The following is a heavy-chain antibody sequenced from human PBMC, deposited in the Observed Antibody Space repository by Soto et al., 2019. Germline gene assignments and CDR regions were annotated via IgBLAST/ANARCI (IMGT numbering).Heavy chain of an antibody. J-gene: IGHJ4*02. CDR3: AREDSIIIPAVSDF. V-gene: IGHV3-21*01. CDR1: GFAFNNYG. Sequence: GGSLRLSCTVSGFAFNNYGINWVRQAPGKGLEWVSSISKSDYTYYSDSVKGRFAISRDDAKSSVSLQMNTLRVEDTAVYYCAREDSIIIPAVSDFWGQGTLVTVSS. CDR2: ISKSDYT. D-gene: IGHD2-2*01.